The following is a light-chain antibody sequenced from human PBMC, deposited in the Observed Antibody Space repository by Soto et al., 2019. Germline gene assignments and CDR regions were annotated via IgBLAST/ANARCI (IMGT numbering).Light chain of an antibody. V-gene: IGLV2-23*02. J-gene: IGLJ3*02. CDR2: EVS. CDR3: CAYACSSTYWV. Sequence: SALTQPASVSGSPGQSITISCTGTSSDVWSYNLVSWYQQHPGKAPKLMIYEVSKRPSGVSTRFSGSKSGKAASLTIAGLQAEDEADYSCCAYACSSTYWVFGGGPKLTVL. CDR1: SSDVWSYNL.